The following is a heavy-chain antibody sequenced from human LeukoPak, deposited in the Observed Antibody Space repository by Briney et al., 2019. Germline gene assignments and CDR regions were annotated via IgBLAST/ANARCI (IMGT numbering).Heavy chain of an antibody. CDR1: GYTFTSYD. V-gene: IGHV1-8*01. D-gene: IGHD6-19*01. Sequence: ASVKVSCKASGYTFTSYDINWVRQATGQGLEWKGWMNPNSGNTGYAQKFQGRVTMTRNTSISTAYMELSSLRSEDTAVYYCARESAVANTWYYYYMDVWGKGTTVTISS. CDR2: MNPNSGNT. J-gene: IGHJ6*03. CDR3: ARESAVANTWYYYYMDV.